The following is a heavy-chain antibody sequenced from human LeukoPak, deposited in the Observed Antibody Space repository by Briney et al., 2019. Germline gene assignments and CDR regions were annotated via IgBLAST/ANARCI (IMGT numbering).Heavy chain of an antibody. Sequence: ASVKVSCKASGYTFTSYDINWVRQATGQGLEWMGWMNPNSGNTGYAQKFQGRVTMTRNTSISTAYMELSSLRSADTAVYYCARAGITMVRGVIEGDAFDIWGQGTMVTVSS. CDR3: ARAGITMVRGVIEGDAFDI. J-gene: IGHJ3*02. V-gene: IGHV1-8*01. CDR1: GYTFTSYD. D-gene: IGHD3-10*01. CDR2: MNPNSGNT.